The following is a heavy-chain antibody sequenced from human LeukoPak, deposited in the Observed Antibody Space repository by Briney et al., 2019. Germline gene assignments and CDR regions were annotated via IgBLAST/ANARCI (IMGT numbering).Heavy chain of an antibody. J-gene: IGHJ4*02. CDR1: GFSFTNAW. Sequence: GGSLRLSCAASGFSFTNAWMTRVRQTPGKGLEWVGRIKTKTDDETREYAAPVKGRFIISRDDSKNTLHLQMNSLKTEDTAVYYCAKYQSTGSRIFDYWGQGTLVTVSS. D-gene: IGHD2-8*02. CDR2: IKTKTDDETR. CDR3: AKYQSTGSRIFDY. V-gene: IGHV3-15*01.